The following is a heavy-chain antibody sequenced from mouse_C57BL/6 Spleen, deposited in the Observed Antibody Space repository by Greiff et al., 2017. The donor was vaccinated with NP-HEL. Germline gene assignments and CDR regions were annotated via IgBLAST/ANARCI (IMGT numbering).Heavy chain of an antibody. CDR1: GYSFTGYY. V-gene: IGHV1-42*01. Sequence: VQLQQSGPELVKPGASVKISCKASGYSFTGYYMNWVKQSPEKSLEWIGEINPSTGGTTYNQKFKAKATLTVDKSSSTAYMQLKSLTSEDSAVYYCARGDGKRTWFAYWGQGTLVTVSA. J-gene: IGHJ3*01. D-gene: IGHD1-1*01. CDR2: INPSTGGT. CDR3: ARGDGKRTWFAY.